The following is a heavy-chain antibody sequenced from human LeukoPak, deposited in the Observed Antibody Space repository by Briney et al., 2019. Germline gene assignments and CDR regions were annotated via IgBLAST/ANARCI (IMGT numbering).Heavy chain of an antibody. Sequence: GGSLRLSCAASGFTFSSYSMNWVRQAPGKELEWVSSISSSSSYIYYADSVKGRFTISRDNAKNSLYLQMNSLRAEDTAVYYCARGILTGAFDIWGQGTMVTVSS. CDR3: ARGILTGAFDI. V-gene: IGHV3-21*01. CDR1: GFTFSSYS. CDR2: ISSSSSYI. J-gene: IGHJ3*02.